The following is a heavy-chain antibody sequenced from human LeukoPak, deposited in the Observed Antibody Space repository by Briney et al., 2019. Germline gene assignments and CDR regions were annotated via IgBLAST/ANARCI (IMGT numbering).Heavy chain of an antibody. CDR3: ARGPAIPYCSSTSCYLSRNWFDP. CDR1: GGSISSGDYY. D-gene: IGHD2-2*01. CDR2: IYYSGST. Sequence: SETLSLTCTVSGGSISSGDYYWSWIRQPPGKGLEWIGYIYYSGSTHYNPSLKSRVTISVDTSKNQFSLKLSSVTAADTAVYYCARGPAIPYCSSTSCYLSRNWFDPWGQGTLVTVSS. J-gene: IGHJ5*02. V-gene: IGHV4-30-4*01.